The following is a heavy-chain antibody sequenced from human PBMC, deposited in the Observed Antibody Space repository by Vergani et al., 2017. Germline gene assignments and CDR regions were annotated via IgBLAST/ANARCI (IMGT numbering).Heavy chain of an antibody. CDR3: AKGSPYYAFWSGYYTMGFDY. Sequence: EVQLVESGGGLVQPGRSLRLSCAASGFTFDDYAMHWVRHAPGKGLEWGSGSSWNRGSIGYAYSVKGRFTISRDNAKNSLYLQMNSLRAEDTALYYCAKGSPYYAFWSGYYTMGFDYWGQGTLVTVSS. CDR1: GFTFDDYA. D-gene: IGHD3-3*01. CDR2: SSWNRGSI. V-gene: IGHV3-9*01. J-gene: IGHJ4*02.